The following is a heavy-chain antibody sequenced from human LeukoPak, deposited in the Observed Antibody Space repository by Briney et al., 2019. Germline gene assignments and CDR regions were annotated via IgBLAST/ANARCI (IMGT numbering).Heavy chain of an antibody. V-gene: IGHV3-21*01. D-gene: IGHD6-19*01. CDR3: ARQYTSGWYGYFQH. Sequence: GGSLRLSCAASGFTFSSYSMNWVRQAPGKGLEWVSSISNSSSYIYYADSVKGRFTISRDNAKNSLYLQMNSLRAGDTAVYYCARQYTSGWYGYFQHWGQGTLVTVSS. J-gene: IGHJ1*01. CDR2: ISNSSSYI. CDR1: GFTFSSYS.